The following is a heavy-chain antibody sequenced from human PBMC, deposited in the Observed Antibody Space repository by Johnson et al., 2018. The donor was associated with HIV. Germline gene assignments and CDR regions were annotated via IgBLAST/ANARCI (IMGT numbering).Heavy chain of an antibody. CDR1: GFTFSSYA. V-gene: IGHV3-30*04. J-gene: IGHJ3*02. D-gene: IGHD1-26*01. Sequence: VQLVESGGGVVQPGRSLRLSCAASGFTFSSYAMHWVRQAPGKGLEWVAVISYDGSNKYYADSVNGRFTISRDNSKNTLYLQMNSLRAEDTAVYYCARGHSGSYYYDAFDIWGQGTIVTVSS. CDR2: ISYDGSNK. CDR3: ARGHSGSYYYDAFDI.